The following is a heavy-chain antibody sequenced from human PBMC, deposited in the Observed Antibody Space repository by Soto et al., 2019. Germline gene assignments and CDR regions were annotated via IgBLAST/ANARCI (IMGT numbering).Heavy chain of an antibody. CDR2: ITSNGGNT. D-gene: IGHD2-21*01. CDR3: ARRIPFGYGMDV. J-gene: IGHJ6*02. Sequence: GGSLRLSCAASGFTFSSYAMHWARQAPGKGLEYVSVITSNGGNTDYASSVKGRFTISRDNSKNTLYLQMGSLRAEDMAVYYCARRIPFGYGMDVWGQGTTVTVSS. CDR1: GFTFSSYA. V-gene: IGHV3-64*01.